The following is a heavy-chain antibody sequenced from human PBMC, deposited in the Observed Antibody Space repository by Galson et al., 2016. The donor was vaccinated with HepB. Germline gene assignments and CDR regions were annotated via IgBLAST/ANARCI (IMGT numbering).Heavy chain of an antibody. CDR2: LSSTSDYI. V-gene: IGHV3-48*02. D-gene: IGHD6-19*01. CDR1: GFPFGSYG. CDR3: ARDRRAVALAGLFDY. J-gene: IGHJ4*02. Sequence: SLRLSCAASGFPFGSYGLSWVRQAPGKGLEWVAFLSSTSDYIYYADSVKGRFTISRDNAKNSLSLQMNSLRDEDTAVYYCARDRRAVALAGLFDYWGQGTLVTVSS.